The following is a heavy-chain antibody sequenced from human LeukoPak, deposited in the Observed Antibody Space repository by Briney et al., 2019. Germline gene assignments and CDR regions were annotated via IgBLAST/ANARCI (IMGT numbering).Heavy chain of an antibody. CDR1: GYTFTSYD. CDR3: ARASGYYLHKMDY. CDR2: MNPNSGNT. Sequence: ASVKVSCKASGYTFTSYDINWVRQATGQGLEWMGWMNPNSGNTGYAQKFQGRVTITRNTSISTAYMELRSLRSDDTAVYYCARASGYYLHKMDYWGQGTLVTVSS. D-gene: IGHD3-22*01. V-gene: IGHV1-8*03. J-gene: IGHJ4*02.